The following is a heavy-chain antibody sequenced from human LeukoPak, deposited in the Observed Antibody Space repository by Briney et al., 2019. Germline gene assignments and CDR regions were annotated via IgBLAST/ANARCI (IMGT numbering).Heavy chain of an antibody. Sequence: AGGSLRLSCAASGFTFDDYAMHWVRQAPGKGLEWVSGISWNSGSIGYADSVKGRFTISRDNAKNSLYLQMNSLRAEDTAVYYCASKARTDSSGVYAFDIWGQGTMVTVSS. J-gene: IGHJ3*02. CDR2: ISWNSGSI. CDR3: ASKARTDSSGVYAFDI. CDR1: GFTFDDYA. D-gene: IGHD3-22*01. V-gene: IGHV3-9*01.